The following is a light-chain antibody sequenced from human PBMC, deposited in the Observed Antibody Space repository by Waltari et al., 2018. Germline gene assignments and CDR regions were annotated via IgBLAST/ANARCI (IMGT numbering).Light chain of an antibody. CDR1: QSISPW. J-gene: IGKJ1*01. CDR3: QHFITYPRT. CDR2: KAS. Sequence: DIQMTQSPSTLSASVGDRVTITCRASQSISPWLAWYQQKPGKAPKLLISKASSLESGVPSRFCGSGSGTLFTLPISSLQSDDFATYYCQHFITYPRTFGQGTKVEIK. V-gene: IGKV1-5*03.